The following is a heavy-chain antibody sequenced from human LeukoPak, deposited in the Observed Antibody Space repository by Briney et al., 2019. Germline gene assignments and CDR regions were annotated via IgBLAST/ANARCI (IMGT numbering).Heavy chain of an antibody. V-gene: IGHV3-53*01. CDR1: GFTVSRNY. D-gene: IGHD1-1*01. CDR2: SYSGGDT. J-gene: IGHJ4*02. Sequence: PGGSLRLSCAASGFTVSRNYMSWVRQAPGKGLEWVSVSYSGGDTYYPDSVKGRFTVSRDNPKNTVYLQMNRLRAEDTAVYFCARSPVLDRNDWSFADWGQGTLVTVSS. CDR3: ARSPVLDRNDWSFAD.